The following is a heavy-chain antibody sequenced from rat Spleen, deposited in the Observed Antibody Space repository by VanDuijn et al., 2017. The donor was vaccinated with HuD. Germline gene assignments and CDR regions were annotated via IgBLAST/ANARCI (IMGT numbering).Heavy chain of an antibody. CDR2: IWNAGGT. J-gene: IGHJ2*01. CDR1: GFSLTSYN. CDR3: ARAPTYYGYNYFDY. Sequence: QVQLKESGPGLVQPSQTLSLTCTVAGFSLTSYNVHWVRQPPGKDLEWMGIIWNAGGTQYNSALKSRLSISKDTSKSQVFLKVNSLQTEYTATYYCARAPTYYGYNYFDYWGQGVMVTVSS. V-gene: IGHV2-41*01. D-gene: IGHD1-9*01.